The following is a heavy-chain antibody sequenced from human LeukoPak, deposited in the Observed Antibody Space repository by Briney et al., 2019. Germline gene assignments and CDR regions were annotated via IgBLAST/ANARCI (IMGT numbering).Heavy chain of an antibody. CDR1: GFTFSDYY. CDR2: ISGSGSTI. Sequence: GGSLRLSCAASGFTFSDYYMSWIRQAPGKGLEWVSYISGSGSTIYYADSVKGRFTISRDNAKNPLYLQMNSLRAEDTAVYYCARERGYDFWSGSRVLFDYWGQGTLVTVSS. J-gene: IGHJ4*02. CDR3: ARERGYDFWSGSRVLFDY. V-gene: IGHV3-11*04. D-gene: IGHD3-3*01.